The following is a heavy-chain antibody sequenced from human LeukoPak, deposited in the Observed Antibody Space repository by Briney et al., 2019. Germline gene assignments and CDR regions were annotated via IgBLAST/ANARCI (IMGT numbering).Heavy chain of an antibody. CDR2: IFDGETT. D-gene: IGHD6-25*01. J-gene: IGHJ4*01. V-gene: IGHV4-39*07. Sequence: SETLSLTCSVSGGSISNGDYYWGWIRQAPGKGLEWVGSIFDGETTHYNPSLKNRATISVDTSKNQFSLKLTSVTAADATMYYCARQLPTAAADTRGYFDYWGQGTVVTVSS. CDR1: GGSISNGDYY. CDR3: ARQLPTAAADTRGYFDY.